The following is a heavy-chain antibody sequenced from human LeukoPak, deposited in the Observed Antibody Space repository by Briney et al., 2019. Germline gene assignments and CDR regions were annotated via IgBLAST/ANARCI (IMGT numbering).Heavy chain of an antibody. Sequence: SETLSLTCTVSGGSISSYYWSWIRQPPGKGLEWIAYIYYSGSTNYNPSLKSRVTISVDTSKNQFSLKLSSVTAADTAVYYCARHEGGSSPQMTAEYFQHWGQGTLVTVSS. J-gene: IGHJ1*01. V-gene: IGHV4-59*08. D-gene: IGHD6-13*01. CDR2: IYYSGST. CDR3: ARHEGGSSPQMTAEYFQH. CDR1: GGSISSYY.